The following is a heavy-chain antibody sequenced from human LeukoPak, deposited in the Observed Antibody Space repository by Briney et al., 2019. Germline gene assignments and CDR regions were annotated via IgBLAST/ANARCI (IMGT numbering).Heavy chain of an antibody. CDR3: ASWGIVVVPAALPTDALDY. J-gene: IGHJ4*02. V-gene: IGHV3-21*01. CDR2: ISSSSSYI. CDR1: GFTFSSYS. D-gene: IGHD2-2*01. Sequence: GRSLRLSCAASGFTFSSYSMNWVRQAPGKGLEWVSSISSSSSYIYYADSVKGRFTISRDNAKNSMYLQMNSLRAEDTAVYYCASWGIVVVPAALPTDALDYWGQGTLVTVSS.